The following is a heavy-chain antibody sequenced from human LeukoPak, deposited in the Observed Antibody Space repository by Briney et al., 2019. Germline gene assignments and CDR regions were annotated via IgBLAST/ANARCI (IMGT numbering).Heavy chain of an antibody. V-gene: IGHV3-21*01. CDR3: ARDRYDFWSGQKAHDY. D-gene: IGHD3-3*01. J-gene: IGHJ4*02. Sequence: PGGSLRLFCAVSGFTLSSYSLNWVRQAPGKGLEWVSSISSSSWYIYYPDSVMGRFTVSRDNAKNSLYLQMNSLRAEDTAVYYCARDRYDFWSGQKAHDYWGQGTLVTVSS. CDR1: GFTLSSYS. CDR2: ISSSSWYI.